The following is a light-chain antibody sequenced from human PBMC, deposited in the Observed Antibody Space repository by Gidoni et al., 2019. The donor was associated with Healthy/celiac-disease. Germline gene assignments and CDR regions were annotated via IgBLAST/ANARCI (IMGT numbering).Light chain of an antibody. CDR3: QQYDNLPLT. CDR1: QDISNY. CDR2: DAS. V-gene: IGKV1-33*01. J-gene: IGKJ4*01. Sequence: DIQLTQSPSSLSSSVGDSVTITCQASQDISNYLNWYHQKPGKAPKLLIYDASNLETGVPSRFSGSGSVTDFTFTISSLQPEDIATYYCQQYDNLPLTFGGGTKVEIK.